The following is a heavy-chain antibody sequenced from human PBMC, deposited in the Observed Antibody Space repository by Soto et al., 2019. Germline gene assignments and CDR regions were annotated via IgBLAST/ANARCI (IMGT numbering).Heavy chain of an antibody. Sequence: GGSLRLSCAASGFTFSSYSMNWVRQAPGKGLEWVSYISSSSSTIYYADSVKGRFTISRDNAKNLVYLQMNSLRAEDTAVYYCAREVITAPSDIVVVPAASYYYYMDVWGKGTTVTVSS. CDR3: AREVITAPSDIVVVPAASYYYYMDV. CDR2: ISSSSSTI. D-gene: IGHD2-2*01. CDR1: GFTFSSYS. J-gene: IGHJ6*03. V-gene: IGHV3-48*01.